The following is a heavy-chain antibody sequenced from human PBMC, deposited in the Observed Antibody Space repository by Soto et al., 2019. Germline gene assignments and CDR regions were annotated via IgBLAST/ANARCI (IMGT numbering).Heavy chain of an antibody. CDR3: SRHGDYVGVYY. J-gene: IGHJ4*02. V-gene: IGHV4-34*01. CDR1: GGSFSGYY. D-gene: IGHD4-17*01. Sequence: SETLSLTCAVYGGSFSGYYWIWIRQPPGKGLEWIGEVNHRGRTNYNPSLKSRVTISADTSKNQFSLKLNSVTAADTALYYCSRHGDYVGVYYWGQGILVTVSS. CDR2: VNHRGRT.